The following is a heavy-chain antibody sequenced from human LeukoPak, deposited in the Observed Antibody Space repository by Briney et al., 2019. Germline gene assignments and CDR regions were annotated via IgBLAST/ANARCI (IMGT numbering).Heavy chain of an antibody. CDR3: AKVYGSGSYGAFDI. D-gene: IGHD3-10*01. CDR2: ISGSGGST. CDR1: GFTFSFYA. V-gene: IGHV3-23*01. Sequence: GGSLRLSCAASGFTFSFYAMSWVRQAPGKGLEWVSGISGSGGSTYYADSVKGRFTISRDNSKSTLYLQMNSLRAEDTAVYYCAKVYGSGSYGAFDIWGQGTMVTVSS. J-gene: IGHJ3*02.